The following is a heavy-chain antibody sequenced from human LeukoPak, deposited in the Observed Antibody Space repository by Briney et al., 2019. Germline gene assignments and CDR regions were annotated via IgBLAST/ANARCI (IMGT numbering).Heavy chain of an antibody. J-gene: IGHJ6*03. Sequence: SETLSLTCTVSGGSISSHYWSWLRQPPGKGLEWLGYIYYSGSTNYNPSLKSRVTISVDTSKNQFSLKLTSVAAADTAVYYCARAGGDPHYYYYYYMDVWGKGTPVTVSS. V-gene: IGHV4-59*11. CDR1: GGSISSHY. CDR2: IYYSGST. CDR3: ARAGGDPHYYYYYYMDV. D-gene: IGHD2-21*02.